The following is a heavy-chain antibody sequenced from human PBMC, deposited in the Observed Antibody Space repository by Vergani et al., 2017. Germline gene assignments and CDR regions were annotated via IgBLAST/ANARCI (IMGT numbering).Heavy chain of an antibody. J-gene: IGHJ6*03. V-gene: IGHV1-18*01. CDR1: GYTFTSYG. CDR3: ARSGYYYGSGSYTYYYYMDV. CDR2: ISAYNGNT. Sequence: QVQLVQSGAEVKKPGASVKVSCKASGYTFTSYGISWVRQAHGQGLEWMGWISAYNGNTNYAQKRQGRVTMTTDTSTSTAYMELRSLRSDDTAVYYCARSGYYYGSGSYTYYYYMDVWGKGTTVTVSS. D-gene: IGHD3-10*01.